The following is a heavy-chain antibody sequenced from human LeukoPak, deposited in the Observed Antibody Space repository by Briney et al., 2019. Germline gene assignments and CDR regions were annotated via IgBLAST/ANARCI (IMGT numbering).Heavy chain of an antibody. V-gene: IGHV3-21*01. Sequence: PGGSLRLSCAASGFTFTTYWMSWVRQAPGKGLEWVSSISSSSSYIYYADSVKGRFTISRDNAKNSLYLQMNSLRAEDTAVYYCARVRRGPPPRDCSGGSCSYHRSFDYWGQGTLVTVSS. CDR2: ISSSSSYI. J-gene: IGHJ4*02. D-gene: IGHD2-15*01. CDR3: ARVRRGPPPRDCSGGSCSYHRSFDY. CDR1: GFTFTTYW.